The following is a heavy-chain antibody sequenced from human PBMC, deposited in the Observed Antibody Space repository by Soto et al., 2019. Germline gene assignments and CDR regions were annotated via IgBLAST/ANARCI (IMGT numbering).Heavy chain of an antibody. CDR3: ARDIVSYYGMDV. CDR2: ISYDGSNK. CDR1: GFTFSSYA. J-gene: IGHJ6*02. Sequence: QVQLVESGGGVVQPGRSLRLSCAASGFTFSSYAMHWVRQAPGKGLEWVAVISYDGSNKYYADSVKGRFTISRDNSKNTLYLQMNSLRAEDTAVYYCARDIVSYYGMDVWGQGTTVTVSS. V-gene: IGHV3-30-3*01. D-gene: IGHD3-16*02.